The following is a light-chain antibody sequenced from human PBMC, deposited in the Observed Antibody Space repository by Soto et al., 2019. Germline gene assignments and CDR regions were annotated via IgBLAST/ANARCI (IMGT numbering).Light chain of an antibody. V-gene: IGKV3-15*01. CDR1: QSLRSN. J-gene: IGKJ1*01. CDR2: GAS. Sequence: EVVMTQSPDTLSVSPGERVTLSCRASQSLRSNLAWYQQKPGQAPRLLIYGASTRATGIPARFSGSGSGTEFTLTISSLQSEDFAVYYCQQYNNFGTFGQGTKVEIK. CDR3: QQYNNFGT.